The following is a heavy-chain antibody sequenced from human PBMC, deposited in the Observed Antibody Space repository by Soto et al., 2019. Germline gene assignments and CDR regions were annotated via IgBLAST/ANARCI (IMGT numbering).Heavy chain of an antibody. CDR3: AKDMYIAVAGTIDY. D-gene: IGHD6-19*01. Sequence: QRLSCAASGFTFDDYAMHWVRQAPGKGLEWVSGISWNSGSIGYADSVKGRFTISRDNAKNSLYLQMNSLRAEDTALYDCAKDMYIAVAGTIDYWGQGTLVTVSS. CDR1: GFTFDDYA. V-gene: IGHV3-9*01. J-gene: IGHJ4*02. CDR2: ISWNSGSI.